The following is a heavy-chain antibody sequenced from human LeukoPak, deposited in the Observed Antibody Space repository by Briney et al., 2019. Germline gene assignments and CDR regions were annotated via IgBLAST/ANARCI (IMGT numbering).Heavy chain of an antibody. D-gene: IGHD3-10*01. CDR1: GFTFSSYG. CDR3: APKPRITMVRGVISTYPLIDY. V-gene: IGHV3-33*01. Sequence: GGSLRLSCAASGFTFSSYGMHWVRQAPGKGLEWVAVIWYDGSNEYYADSVKGRFTISRDNSKNTLYLQMNSLRAEDTAVYYCAPKPRITMVRGVISTYPLIDYWGQGTLVTVSS. CDR2: IWYDGSNE. J-gene: IGHJ4*02.